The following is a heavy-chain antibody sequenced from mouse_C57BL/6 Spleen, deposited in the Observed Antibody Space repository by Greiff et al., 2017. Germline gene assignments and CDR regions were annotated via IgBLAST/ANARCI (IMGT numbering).Heavy chain of an antibody. D-gene: IGHD1-1*01. CDR3: AIRGYYCGSSSPYYFDY. Sequence: EVKLQESGGGLVQPGGSLKLSCAASGFTFSDYYMYWVRQTPEKRLEWVAYISNGGGSTYYPDTVKGRFTISRDNAKNTLYLQMSRLKSEDTAMYYCAIRGYYCGSSSPYYFDYWGQGTTLTVSS. CDR2: ISNGGGST. J-gene: IGHJ2*01. CDR1: GFTFSDYY. V-gene: IGHV5-12*01.